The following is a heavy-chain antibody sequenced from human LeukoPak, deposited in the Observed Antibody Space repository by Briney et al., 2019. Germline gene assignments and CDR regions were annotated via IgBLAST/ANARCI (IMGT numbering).Heavy chain of an antibody. CDR2: IIPILGIA. CDR3: ARDFPVVTGY. Sequence: ASVKVSCKASGGTFSSYAISWGRQAPGQGLEWMGRIIPILGIANYAQKFQGRVTITADKSTSTAYMELSSLRSEDTAVYYCARDFPVVTGYWGQGTLVTVSS. J-gene: IGHJ4*02. D-gene: IGHD4-23*01. CDR1: GGTFSSYA. V-gene: IGHV1-69*04.